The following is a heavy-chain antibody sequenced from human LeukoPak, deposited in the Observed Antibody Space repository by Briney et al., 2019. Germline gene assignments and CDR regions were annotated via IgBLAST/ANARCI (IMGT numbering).Heavy chain of an antibody. Sequence: GGSLRLSCAASGFTFGSYWMSWVRQAPGKGLEWVANIKQDGSEKYYVDSVKGRFTISRDNAKNSLYLQMNSLRAEDTAVYYCARELDHGGSASYWGQGTLVTVSS. J-gene: IGHJ4*02. V-gene: IGHV3-7*04. CDR1: GFTFGSYW. CDR3: ARELDHGGSASY. D-gene: IGHD6-19*01. CDR2: IKQDGSEK.